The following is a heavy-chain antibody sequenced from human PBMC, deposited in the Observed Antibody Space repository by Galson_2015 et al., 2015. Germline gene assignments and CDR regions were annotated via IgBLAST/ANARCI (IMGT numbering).Heavy chain of an antibody. CDR2: ISGTGGNT. J-gene: IGHJ4*02. Sequence: SLRLSCAASGFTFSSYAMSWVRQAPGKGLEWVSAISGTGGNTYYADSVKGRFTISRDNSKNTLFLQMNTLRAEDTALYYCAKDSGDHDYWGPGTLVTVSS. V-gene: IGHV3-23*01. D-gene: IGHD4-17*01. CDR1: GFTFSSYA. CDR3: AKDSGDHDY.